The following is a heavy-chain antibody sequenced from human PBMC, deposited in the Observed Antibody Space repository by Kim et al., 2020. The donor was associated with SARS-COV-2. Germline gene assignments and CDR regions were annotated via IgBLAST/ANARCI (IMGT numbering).Heavy chain of an antibody. CDR2: ISYDGSNK. J-gene: IGHJ4*02. CDR1: GFTFSSYA. D-gene: IGHD2-21*02. CDR3: ARDWGDDYVGIDY. Sequence: GGSLRLSCAASGFTFSSYAMHWVRQAPGKGLEWVAVISYDGSNKYYADSVKGRFTISRDNSKNTLYLQMNSLRAEDTAVYYCARDWGDDYVGIDYWGQGTLVTVSS. V-gene: IGHV3-30*04.